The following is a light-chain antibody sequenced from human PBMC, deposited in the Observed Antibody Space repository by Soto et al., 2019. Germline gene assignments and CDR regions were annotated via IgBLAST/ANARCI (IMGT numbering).Light chain of an antibody. J-gene: IGKJ1*01. V-gene: IGKV4-1*01. CDR2: WAS. CDR1: QRFFSSSNINNY. Sequence: DIVMTQPPASLAVSLAEGATSTCKPSQRFFSSSNINNYLAWYQQKPGQPPNLLIYWASSRESGVPDRFSGSGSGTDFTLTISSLQAEDVAVYYCQQYYSTPRTFGQGTKVEIK. CDR3: QQYYSTPRT.